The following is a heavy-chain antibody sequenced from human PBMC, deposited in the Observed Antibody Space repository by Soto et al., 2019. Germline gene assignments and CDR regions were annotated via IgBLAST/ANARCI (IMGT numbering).Heavy chain of an antibody. CDR1: GFTFSSYA. J-gene: IGHJ6*02. D-gene: IGHD6-13*01. V-gene: IGHV3-30-3*01. CDR3: ARVVPNTGVAAADNYYYYGMDV. CDR2: ISYDGSNK. Sequence: GGSLRLSCAASGFTFSSYAMHWVRQAPGKGLEWVAVISYDGSNKYYADSVKGRFTISKDNSKNTLYLQMNSLKAEDTALYYCARVVPNTGVAAADNYYYYGMDVWGQGTTVTVSS.